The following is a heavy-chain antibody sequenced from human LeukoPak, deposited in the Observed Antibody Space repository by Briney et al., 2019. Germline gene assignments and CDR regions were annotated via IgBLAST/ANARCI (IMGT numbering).Heavy chain of an antibody. CDR2: IDPSDSYT. J-gene: IGHJ4*02. CDR1: GHGLSTHY. Sequence: GESLRISCQDSGHGLSTHYINWVRQMPGKGLEWMGRIDPSDSYTNYNPSFQGHVTFTADKSTNTAYLRWTSLKASDTAIYYCARRPGGVLADTDFFESWGQGTLVTVSS. V-gene: IGHV5-10-1*01. CDR3: ARRPGGVLADTDFFES. D-gene: IGHD3-16*01.